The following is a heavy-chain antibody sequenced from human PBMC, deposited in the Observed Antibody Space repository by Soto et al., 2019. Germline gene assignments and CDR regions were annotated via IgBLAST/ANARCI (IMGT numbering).Heavy chain of an antibody. Sequence: QVQLVQSGADVKKPGASVKVSCKASGYTFTSYGISWVRQAPGQGLEWMGWISTYNGNTNYAQKLQGRVTMTTDTSTSTAYMELRSLRSDDTAVYYCARAVQYDILTGYYADYYYYGMAVWVQGTKVTVSS. CDR3: ARAVQYDILTGYYADYYYYGMAV. J-gene: IGHJ6*02. CDR1: GYTFTSYG. CDR2: ISTYNGNT. D-gene: IGHD3-9*01. V-gene: IGHV1-18*01.